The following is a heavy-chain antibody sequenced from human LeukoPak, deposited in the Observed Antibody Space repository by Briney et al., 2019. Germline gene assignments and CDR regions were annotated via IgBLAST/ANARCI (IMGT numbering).Heavy chain of an antibody. Sequence: GGSLRLPCVASGFTFSNYAMNWVRQAPGKGLEWVSLISTSANTHYADSVKGRFTISRDNSRNTLYRQMNTLRAEDTAVYFCAKSPVSSCRGSFCYPFDYWGQGNLVTVSS. J-gene: IGHJ4*02. CDR3: AKSPVSSCRGSFCYPFDY. CDR1: GFTFSNYA. CDR2: ISTSANT. V-gene: IGHV3-23*01. D-gene: IGHD2-15*01.